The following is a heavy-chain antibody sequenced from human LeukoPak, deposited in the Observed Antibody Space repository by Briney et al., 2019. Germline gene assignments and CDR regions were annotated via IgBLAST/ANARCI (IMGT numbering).Heavy chain of an antibody. CDR3: AGGFRDAFDI. J-gene: IGHJ3*02. V-gene: IGHV1-69*05. CDR1: GYTFTSYD. D-gene: IGHD3-16*01. Sequence: ASVKVSCKASGYTFTSYDINWVRQATGQGLEWMGGIIPIFGTANYAQKFQGRVTITMDESTSTAYMELSSLRSEDTAVYYCAGGFRDAFDIWGQGKMVTVSS. CDR2: IIPIFGTA.